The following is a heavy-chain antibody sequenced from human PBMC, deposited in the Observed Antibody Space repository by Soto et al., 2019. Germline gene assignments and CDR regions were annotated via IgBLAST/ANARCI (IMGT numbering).Heavy chain of an antibody. J-gene: IGHJ3*02. CDR3: ARGKDDSFDI. V-gene: IGHV4-34*01. CDR1: GGSFSGYY. CDR2: INHSGST. Sequence: QVQLQQWGAGLLKPSETLSLTCAVYGGSFSGYYWSWIRQPPGKGLEWIGEINHSGSTNYNPSLQGRVTISVDTSKNQFSLKLNSVTSADRAVYYCARGKDDSFDIWGQGTMVTVSS.